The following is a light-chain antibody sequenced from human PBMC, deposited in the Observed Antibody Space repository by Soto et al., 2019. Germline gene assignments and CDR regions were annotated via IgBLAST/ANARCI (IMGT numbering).Light chain of an antibody. V-gene: IGKV3-15*01. J-gene: IGKJ2*01. CDR2: GAS. CDR1: PISSN. CDR3: HQNNNWPYT. Sequence: VVTQPPASLSVSPGDRVTISCRAGPISSNLAWHQQRPGQAPRLLIYGASVRATGVPARFSGSGPGTKFPPPINSLKSEDYAFYSCHQNNNWPYTFGQGTKVDIK.